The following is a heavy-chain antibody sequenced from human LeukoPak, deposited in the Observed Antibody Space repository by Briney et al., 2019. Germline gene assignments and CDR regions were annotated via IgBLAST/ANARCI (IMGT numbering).Heavy chain of an antibody. V-gene: IGHV4-39*01. D-gene: IGHD4-23*01. CDR1: GGSISSSSYY. CDR2: IYYSGST. CDR3: ARLSVVTLDY. J-gene: IGHJ4*02. Sequence: PSETLSLTCTVSGGSISSSSYYWGWIRQPPGKGLEWIGSIYYSGSTYYNPSLKSRVTISVDTSKNQFSLKLSSVTAADTAVYYCARLSVVTLDYWGQGTRVTVSS.